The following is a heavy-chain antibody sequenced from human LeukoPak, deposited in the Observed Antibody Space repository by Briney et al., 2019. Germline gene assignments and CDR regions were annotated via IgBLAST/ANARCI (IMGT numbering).Heavy chain of an antibody. CDR2: IYYSGST. Sequence: SETLSLTCTVSGGSISSGSYSWSWIRQPPGKGLEWIGYIYYSGSTNYNPSLKSRVTISVDTSKNQFSLKLSSVTAADTAVYYCARDGGPGLFDYWGQGTLVTVSS. J-gene: IGHJ4*02. CDR3: ARDGGPGLFDY. D-gene: IGHD3-16*01. V-gene: IGHV4-61*01. CDR1: GGSISSGSYS.